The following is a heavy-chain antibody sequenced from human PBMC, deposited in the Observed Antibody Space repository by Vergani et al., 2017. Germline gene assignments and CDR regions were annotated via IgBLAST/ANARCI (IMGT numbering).Heavy chain of an antibody. D-gene: IGHD3-10*01. CDR2: ISSSSSYI. CDR3: ARGGLLWFGELSDY. Sequence: EVQLVESGGGLVKPGGSLRLSCAASGFTFSSYSMNWVRQAPGKGLEWVSSISSSSSYIYYADSVEGRFTISRDNAKNSLYLQMNSLRAEDTAVYYCARGGLLWFGELSDYWGQGTLVTVSS. J-gene: IGHJ4*02. CDR1: GFTFSSYS. V-gene: IGHV3-21*01.